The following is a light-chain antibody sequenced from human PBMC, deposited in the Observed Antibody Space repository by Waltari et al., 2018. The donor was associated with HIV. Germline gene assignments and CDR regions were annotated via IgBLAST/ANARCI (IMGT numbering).Light chain of an antibody. Sequence: DIKMTQSPSSVSAYVGDRVTLTCRAPQGISTWLACYQQKPGKGPKRQIAGASNLVPGVPSRFSGSGSGTSFSLTITSLQADDFAIYYCQQTNSFPFTFGQGTRLEIK. J-gene: IGKJ5*01. CDR1: QGISTW. CDR2: GAS. CDR3: QQTNSFPFT. V-gene: IGKV1-12*01.